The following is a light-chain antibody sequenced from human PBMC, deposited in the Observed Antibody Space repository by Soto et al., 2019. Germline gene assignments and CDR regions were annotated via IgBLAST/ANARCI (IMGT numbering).Light chain of an antibody. J-gene: IGKJ5*01. CDR1: ESVSRS. Sequence: EVVMTQSPATLSVSPGERATLSCRASESVSRSFAGYQQKPGRAPRLLIYDGSSRTTSILDKWSGGGSGREFTLTTISLQSEDFVAYYCQQYNSWPPITFGQGTRLEIK. V-gene: IGKV3-15*01. CDR3: QQYNSWPPIT. CDR2: DGS.